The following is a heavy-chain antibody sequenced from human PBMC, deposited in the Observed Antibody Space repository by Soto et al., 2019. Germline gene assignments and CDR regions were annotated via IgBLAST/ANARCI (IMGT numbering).Heavy chain of an antibody. V-gene: IGHV3-23*01. J-gene: IGHJ4*02. Sequence: TGGSLRLSCAASGFTFSIYAMSWVRQAPGKGLEWVSATSASGDKTYYADAVKGRFTISKDNSKNTLYLQMNSLRAEDTAVYYCAKDLAGSFDSWGQGNLVTVSS. CDR2: TSASGDKT. D-gene: IGHD6-19*01. CDR3: AKDLAGSFDS. CDR1: GFTFSIYA.